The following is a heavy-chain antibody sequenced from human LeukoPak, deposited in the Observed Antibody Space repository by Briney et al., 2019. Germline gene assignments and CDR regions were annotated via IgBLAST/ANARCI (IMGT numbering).Heavy chain of an antibody. Sequence: PGGSLRLSCAASGFTFDDYAMHWVRQALGKGLEWVSGISWNSGSIGYADSVKGRFTISRDNAKNSLYLQMNSLRAEDTALYYCAKGYTNWGSTDDAFDIWGQGTMVTVSS. CDR3: AKGYTNWGSTDDAFDI. CDR1: GFTFDDYA. V-gene: IGHV3-9*01. CDR2: ISWNSGSI. J-gene: IGHJ3*02. D-gene: IGHD7-27*01.